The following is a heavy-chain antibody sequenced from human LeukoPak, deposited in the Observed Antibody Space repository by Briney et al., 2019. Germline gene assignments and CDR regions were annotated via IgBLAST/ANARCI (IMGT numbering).Heavy chain of an antibody. J-gene: IGHJ4*02. CDR3: ARDRYYYDSSGYLFDY. Sequence: SGNPSLTPTVSGGSLRSYYWSWSPQPPREGLEEIWRIYTSGSTYYNPSLKSRVTILVDTSKNQFSLKLSSVTAADTAVYYCARDRYYYDSSGYLFDYWGQGTLVTVSS. V-gene: IGHV4-4*07. D-gene: IGHD3-22*01. CDR1: GGSLRSYY. CDR2: IYTSGST.